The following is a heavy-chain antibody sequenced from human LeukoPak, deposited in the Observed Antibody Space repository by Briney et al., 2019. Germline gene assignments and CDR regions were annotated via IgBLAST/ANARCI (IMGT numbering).Heavy chain of an antibody. CDR1: GFTFSSYA. Sequence: GGSLRLSCAASGFTFSSYAMSWVRQAPGKGLEWVSAISGSGGSTYYADSVKGRFTIPRNNSKNTLYLQMNSLRAEDTAVYYCAKEPDYSNYVGYFDYWGQGTLVTVSS. D-gene: IGHD4-11*01. J-gene: IGHJ4*02. V-gene: IGHV3-23*01. CDR3: AKEPDYSNYVGYFDY. CDR2: ISGSGGST.